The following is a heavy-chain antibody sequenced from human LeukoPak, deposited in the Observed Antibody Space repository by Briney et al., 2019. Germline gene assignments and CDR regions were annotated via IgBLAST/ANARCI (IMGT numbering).Heavy chain of an antibody. J-gene: IGHJ4*02. V-gene: IGHV3-53*04. CDR1: GFTVSSNY. CDR2: IYSGGST. D-gene: IGHD2-2*01. Sequence: GGSLRLSCAASGFTVSSNYMSWVRQAPGKGLEWVSVIYSGGSTYYADSVKGRFTISRHNSKNTLYLQMNSLRAEDTAVYYCARGRGYCSSSRCYDFDYWGQGTLVTVSS. CDR3: ARGRGYCSSSRCYDFDY.